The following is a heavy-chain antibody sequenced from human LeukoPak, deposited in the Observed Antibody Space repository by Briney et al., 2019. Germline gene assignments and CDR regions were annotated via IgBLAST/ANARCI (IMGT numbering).Heavy chain of an antibody. V-gene: IGHV3-30*04. CDR1: GFTFSNYF. J-gene: IGHJ3*02. CDR2: IASDGSHT. D-gene: IGHD2-21*02. CDR3: AREGQDTVIHSGAFDI. Sequence: PGGSLRLPCAASGFTFSNYFMHWVRQAPGKGLEWVADIASDGSHTFYVESVKGRFTISRDNSKNTLYLQMNSLRAEDTAVYFCAREGQDTVIHSGAFDIWGQGTMVTVSS.